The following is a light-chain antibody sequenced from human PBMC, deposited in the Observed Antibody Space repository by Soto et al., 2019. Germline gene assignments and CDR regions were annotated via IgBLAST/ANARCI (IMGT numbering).Light chain of an antibody. CDR2: DAS. CDR3: QQYGSSPRT. J-gene: IGKJ1*01. CDR1: QSVSSSY. Sequence: EIVLPQSPGPLSLSPGERATLSCRASQSVSSSYLAWYQQKPGQAPRLLIYDASSRATGIPDRFSGSGSGTDFTLTISRLEPEDFAVYYCQQYGSSPRTFGQGTKVDIK. V-gene: IGKV3-20*01.